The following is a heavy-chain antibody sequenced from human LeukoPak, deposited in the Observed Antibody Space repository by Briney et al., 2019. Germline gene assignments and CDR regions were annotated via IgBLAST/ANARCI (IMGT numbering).Heavy chain of an antibody. CDR2: INHSGST. Sequence: PSETLSLTCAVYGGSFSGYYWSWIRQPPGKGLEWIGEINHSGSTNYNPSLKSRVTISVDTSKNQFSLKLSSVTAADTAVYYCALGVDTFDYWGQGTLVTVSS. V-gene: IGHV4-34*01. D-gene: IGHD3/OR15-3a*01. CDR1: GGSFSGYY. J-gene: IGHJ4*02. CDR3: ALGVDTFDY.